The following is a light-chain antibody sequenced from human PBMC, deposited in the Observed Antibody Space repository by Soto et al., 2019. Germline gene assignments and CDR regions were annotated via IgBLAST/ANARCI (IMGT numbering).Light chain of an antibody. CDR1: SSDVGGYNY. V-gene: IGLV2-14*01. Sequence: QAVVTQPASVSGSPGQSITISCTGTSSDVGGYNYVSWYQQHPGKAPKLMIYEVSNRPSGVSNRFSGSKSGNTASLTISGLQAEDEAYYYCSSYTSSSTVVFGGGTKVTVL. CDR2: EVS. CDR3: SSYTSSSTVV. J-gene: IGLJ2*01.